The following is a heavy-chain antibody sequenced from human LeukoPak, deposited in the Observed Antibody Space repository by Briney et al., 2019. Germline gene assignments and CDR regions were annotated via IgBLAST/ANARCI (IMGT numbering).Heavy chain of an antibody. CDR1: GGSFSGYY. D-gene: IGHD4-23*01. Sequence: SETLSLTCAVYGGSFSGYYWSWIRQPPGKGLEWIGEINHSGSTNYNPSLKSRVTISVDTSKNQFSLKLSSVTAADTAVYYCARGRRWLDYWGQGTLVTDSS. CDR3: ARGRRWLDY. V-gene: IGHV4-34*01. J-gene: IGHJ4*02. CDR2: INHSGST.